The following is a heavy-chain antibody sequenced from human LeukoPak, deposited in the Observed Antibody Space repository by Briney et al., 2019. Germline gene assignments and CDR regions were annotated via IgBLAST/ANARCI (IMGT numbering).Heavy chain of an antibody. D-gene: IGHD6-13*01. V-gene: IGHV4-59*01. J-gene: IGHJ4*02. CDR3: ALASSFIDY. CDR2: IYYSGST. Sequence: SETLSLTCTVSGGSISSYYWSWIRQPPGKGLEWIGYIYYSGSTNYNPSLKSRVTISVDTSKNQFSLKLSSVTAADTAVYHCALASSFIDYWGQGTLVTVSS. CDR1: GGSISSYY.